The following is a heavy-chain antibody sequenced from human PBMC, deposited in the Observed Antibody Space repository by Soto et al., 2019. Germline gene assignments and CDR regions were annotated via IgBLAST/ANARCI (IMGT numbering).Heavy chain of an antibody. CDR3: AKAYFVWSSEQPYYFDY. CDR2: ISGSGGRS. Sequence: EVQLLDSGGGLVQPGGSLRLSCAASGFTFSNYAMTWVRQGPGKGLEWVSGISGSGGRSYYADSVKGRFTISRDTSKSTLYLQMNSLRAEDPAVYYCAKAYFVWSSEQPYYFDYWGQGTLVTVSS. V-gene: IGHV3-23*01. D-gene: IGHD3-16*01. CDR1: GFTFSNYA. J-gene: IGHJ4*02.